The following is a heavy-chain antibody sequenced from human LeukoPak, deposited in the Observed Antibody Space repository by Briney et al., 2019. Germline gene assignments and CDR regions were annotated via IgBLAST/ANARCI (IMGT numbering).Heavy chain of an antibody. J-gene: IGHJ4*02. CDR1: GGTFSSYA. D-gene: IGHD2-2*03. Sequence: GASVKVSCKASGGTFSSYAISWVRQAPGQGLEWMGRIIPILGIANYAQKFQGRVTITADKSTSTAYMELRSLRSDDTAVYYCATGYCSSTNCRIDYWGQGTLVSVSS. V-gene: IGHV1-69*04. CDR3: ATGYCSSTNCRIDY. CDR2: IIPILGIA.